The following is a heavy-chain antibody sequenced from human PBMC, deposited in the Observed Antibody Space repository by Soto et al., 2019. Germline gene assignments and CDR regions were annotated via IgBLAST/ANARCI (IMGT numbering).Heavy chain of an antibody. CDR2: IYYSGST. CDR3: ARVLVVVVASPDNGYYMDV. J-gene: IGHJ6*03. V-gene: IGHV4-59*01. D-gene: IGHD2-15*01. CDR1: GGSISSYY. Sequence: SETLSLTCAVSGGSISSYYWSWIRQPPGKGLEWIGYIYYSGSTNYNPSLKSRVTISVDTSKNQFSLKLSSVTAADTAVYYCARVLVVVVASPDNGYYMDVWGKGTTVTVSS.